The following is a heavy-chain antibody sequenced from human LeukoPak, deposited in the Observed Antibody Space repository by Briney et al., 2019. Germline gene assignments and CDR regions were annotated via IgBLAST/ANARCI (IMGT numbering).Heavy chain of an antibody. J-gene: IGHJ6*03. CDR3: ARVGYSNSYYYYMDV. CDR2: IYYSGST. Sequence: SETLSLTCTVSGGSISSHYWSWIRQPPGKGLEWIGYIYYSGSTNYNPSLKSRVTISVDTSKNQFSLKLSSVTAADTAVYYCARVGYSNSYYYYMDVWGKGTTVTVSS. D-gene: IGHD4-11*01. V-gene: IGHV4-59*11. CDR1: GGSISSHY.